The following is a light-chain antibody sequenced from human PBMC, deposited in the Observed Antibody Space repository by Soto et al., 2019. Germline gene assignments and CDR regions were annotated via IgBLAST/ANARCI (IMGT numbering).Light chain of an antibody. CDR2: AAS. CDR1: QGISSY. CDR3: QQLNSYEIT. J-gene: IGKJ5*01. Sequence: IQLTQSPSSLSASVGDRVTITCRASQGISSYLAWYQQKPGKAPKLLIYAASTLQSGVPSRFSGSGSGTDFTLTVSSLQPEYFATYYCQQLNSYEITFGQGTRLEIQ. V-gene: IGKV1-9*01.